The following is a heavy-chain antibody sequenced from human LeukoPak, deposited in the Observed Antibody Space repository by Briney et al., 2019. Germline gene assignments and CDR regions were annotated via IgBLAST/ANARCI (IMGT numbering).Heavy chain of an antibody. J-gene: IGHJ2*01. CDR1: GGSISSSSYY. CDR2: IYYSGST. D-gene: IGHD2-15*01. Sequence: SETLSLTCTVSGGSISSSSYYWGWIRQPPGKGLEWIGSIYYSGSTYYNPSLKSRVTISVDTSKNQFSLKLSSVTAADTAVYYCARFRWRRNWYFDLWGRGTLVTVSS. CDR3: ARFRWRRNWYFDL. V-gene: IGHV4-39*01.